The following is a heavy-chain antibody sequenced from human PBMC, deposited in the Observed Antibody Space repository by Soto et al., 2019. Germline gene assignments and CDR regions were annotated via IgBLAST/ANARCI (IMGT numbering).Heavy chain of an antibody. CDR3: AKDLRGSGYSSNWFDP. D-gene: IGHD3-3*01. CDR2: ISYDGSNK. Sequence: QVQLVESGGGVVQPGRSLRLSCAASGFTFSSYGMHWVRQAPGKGLEWVAVISYDGSNKYYADSVKGRFTISRDNSKNKLYLQMNSLRAEDTAVYYCAKDLRGSGYSSNWFDPWGQGTLVTVSS. J-gene: IGHJ5*02. V-gene: IGHV3-30*18. CDR1: GFTFSSYG.